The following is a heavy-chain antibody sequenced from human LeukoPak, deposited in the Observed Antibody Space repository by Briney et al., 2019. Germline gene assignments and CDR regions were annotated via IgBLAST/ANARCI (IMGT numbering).Heavy chain of an antibody. CDR1: GYTFTSYD. CDR3: ARSSGFLEWLSEFDY. CDR2: MNPNSGNT. V-gene: IGHV1-8*01. Sequence: ASVKVSCKASGYTFTSYDINWVRQATGQGLEWMGWMNPNSGNTGYAQKFQGRVTMTRNTSVSTAYMELSSLRSEDTAVYYCARSSGFLEWLSEFDYWGQGTLVTVSS. J-gene: IGHJ4*02. D-gene: IGHD3-3*01.